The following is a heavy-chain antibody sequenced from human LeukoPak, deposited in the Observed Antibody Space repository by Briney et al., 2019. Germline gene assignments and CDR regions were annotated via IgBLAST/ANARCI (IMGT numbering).Heavy chain of an antibody. CDR3: AKGSSGYIYGDY. CDR1: EFTFSNYW. Sequence: PGGSLRLSCTASEFTFSNYWMHWVRQAPGKGLVWVSRIRGDGSKINYAESVKRRFTLSKDNAKHTLYLQMSSLSAEDTAIYYCAKGSSGYIYGDYGGQGALVTVSS. V-gene: IGHV3-74*01. D-gene: IGHD5-18*01. CDR2: IRGDGSKI. J-gene: IGHJ4*02.